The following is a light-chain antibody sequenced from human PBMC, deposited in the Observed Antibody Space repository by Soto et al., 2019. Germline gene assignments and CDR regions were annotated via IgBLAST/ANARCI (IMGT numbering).Light chain of an antibody. CDR3: QHGYSTPLT. J-gene: IGKJ4*01. V-gene: IGKV1-39*01. Sequence: VHMTLSPSSVSASVGNSVTIICQANQDISDSLNWYQQKPGKAPNLLIYAASTLQSGVPSRFSGSGYGTDFNLTISSLQTEDFATYFCQHGYSTPLTFGGGTKVDIK. CDR1: QDISDS. CDR2: AAS.